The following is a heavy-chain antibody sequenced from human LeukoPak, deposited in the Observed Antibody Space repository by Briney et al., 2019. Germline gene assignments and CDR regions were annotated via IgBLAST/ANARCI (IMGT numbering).Heavy chain of an antibody. V-gene: IGHV3-30*04. CDR2: ISYDGSNK. CDR1: GFTFSSYA. D-gene: IGHD2-2*01. Sequence: GGSLRLSCAASGFTFSSYAMHWVRQAPGKGLEWVAVISYDGSNKYYADSVKGRFTISRDNSKNTLYLQMNSLRAEDTAVYYCARDLPRYCSSTSCENYWGQGTLVTVSS. J-gene: IGHJ4*02. CDR3: ARDLPRYCSSTSCENY.